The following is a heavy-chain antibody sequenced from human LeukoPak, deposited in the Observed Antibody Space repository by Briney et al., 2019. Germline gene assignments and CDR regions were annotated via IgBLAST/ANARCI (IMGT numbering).Heavy chain of an antibody. V-gene: IGHV3-48*01. Sequence: GGSLRLSCAASGFTFSSYSMNWVRQPPGKGLEWVSCISSSSSTIYYADSVKGRFTISRDNAKNSLYLQMHSLRAEDTAVYYCASLDQDIVVVPAAGEGFDIWGQGTMVTVSS. D-gene: IGHD2-2*01. CDR2: ISSSSSTI. J-gene: IGHJ3*02. CDR3: ASLDQDIVVVPAAGEGFDI. CDR1: GFTFSSYS.